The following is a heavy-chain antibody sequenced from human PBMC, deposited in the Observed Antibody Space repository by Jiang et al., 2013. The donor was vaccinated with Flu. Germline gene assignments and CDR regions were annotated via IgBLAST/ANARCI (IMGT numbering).Heavy chain of an antibody. CDR3: AKDVATLYDFWSGYFSGLDY. Sequence: EWVAVISYDGSNKYYADSVKGRFTISRDNSKNTLYLQMNSLRAEDTAVYYCAKDVATLYDFWSGYFSGLDYWGQGTLVTVSS. CDR2: ISYDGSNK. J-gene: IGHJ4*02. D-gene: IGHD3-3*01. V-gene: IGHV3-30*18.